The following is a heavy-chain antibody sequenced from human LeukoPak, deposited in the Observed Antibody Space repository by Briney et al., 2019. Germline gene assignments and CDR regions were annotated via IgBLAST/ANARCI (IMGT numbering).Heavy chain of an antibody. CDR2: IIPIFGTA. D-gene: IGHD4-17*01. CDR1: GGTFSSYA. Sequence: SVKVTCKASGGTFSSYAISWVRQAPGQGLEWMGGIIPIFGTANYAQKFQGRVTITTDESTSTAYMELSSLRSEDTAVYYCARDAGGRSYGDYGYWGQGTLVTVSS. CDR3: ARDAGGRSYGDYGY. J-gene: IGHJ4*02. V-gene: IGHV1-69*05.